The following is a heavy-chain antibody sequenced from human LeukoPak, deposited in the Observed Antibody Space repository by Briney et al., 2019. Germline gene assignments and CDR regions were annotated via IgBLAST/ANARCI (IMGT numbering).Heavy chain of an antibody. D-gene: IGHD6-13*01. CDR1: GGSITSSIYY. CDR2: IHHSGST. V-gene: IGHV4-39*01. CDR3: ARQLTHSGTDV. Sequence: SETLSLTCTVSGGSITSSIYYWDWIRQPPGKGLEWIGSIHHSGSTYYNPSLKSRVTISIDTSNNQFSLKLSSVTAADTAMYYCARQLTHSGTDVWGKGTTVTVSS. J-gene: IGHJ6*04.